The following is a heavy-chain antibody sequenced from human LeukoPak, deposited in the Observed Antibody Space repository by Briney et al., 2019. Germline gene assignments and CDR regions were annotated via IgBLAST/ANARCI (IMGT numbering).Heavy chain of an antibody. CDR3: SKWGDYDVLTGYYDSDF. V-gene: IGHV3-23*01. Sequence: PGASLRLSCAASGFTFSNYAMSWVRQAPGKGLEWVSAIVGSGGSTHYADSVKGRFTISRDNSKNTLFLQMNSLRVEDTALYYCSKWGDYDVLTGYYDSDFWGQGTLVTVSS. J-gene: IGHJ4*02. CDR1: GFTFSNYA. CDR2: IVGSGGST. D-gene: IGHD3-9*01.